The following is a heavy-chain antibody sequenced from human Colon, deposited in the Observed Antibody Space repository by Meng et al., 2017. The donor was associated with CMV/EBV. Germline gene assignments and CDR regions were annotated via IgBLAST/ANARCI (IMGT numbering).Heavy chain of an antibody. CDR1: SDSVRTSTYY. CDR2: IYYNGRT. Sequence: LSCSVSSDSVRTSTYYWAWIRQAPGKRLEWIGNIYYNGRTNYNPSLKSRVTISMDTSKNHFSLRLSSVTAADTAIYYCAREGAGTYNHYYFGMDVWGQGTTVTVSS. CDR3: AREGAGTYNHYYFGMDV. D-gene: IGHD1-14*01. V-gene: IGHV4-39*07. J-gene: IGHJ6*02.